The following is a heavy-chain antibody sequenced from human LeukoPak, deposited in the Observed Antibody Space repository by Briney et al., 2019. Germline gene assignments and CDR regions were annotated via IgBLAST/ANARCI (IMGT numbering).Heavy chain of an antibody. CDR3: ARVTTVLTNYYYYDMDV. Sequence: PGGSLRLSCVASGFSLGTYNMNWVRQAPGKGLEWVSSISSSSSYIYSADSVKGRFTISRDNAKNSLYLQMNSLRAEDTAVYYCARVTTVLTNYYYYDMDVWGQGTTVTVSS. CDR2: ISSSSSYI. J-gene: IGHJ6*02. CDR1: GFSLGTYN. V-gene: IGHV3-21*01. D-gene: IGHD4-23*01.